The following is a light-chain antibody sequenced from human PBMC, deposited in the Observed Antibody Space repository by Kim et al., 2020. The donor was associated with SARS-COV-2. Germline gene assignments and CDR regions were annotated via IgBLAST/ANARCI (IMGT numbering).Light chain of an antibody. J-gene: IGKJ5*01. Sequence: LSPGERATLPCRASQSLARNALAWYQQRPGQAPRPLIYDASRRATGIPERFSGSGSGTDFTLTISRLESEDFAVYYCQHYGGSATFGQGTRLEIK. CDR2: DAS. V-gene: IGKV3-20*01. CDR3: QHYGGSAT. CDR1: QSLARNA.